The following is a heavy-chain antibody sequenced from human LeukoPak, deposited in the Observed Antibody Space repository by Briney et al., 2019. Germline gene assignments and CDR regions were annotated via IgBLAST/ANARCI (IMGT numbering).Heavy chain of an antibody. V-gene: IGHV3-64D*09. CDR1: GFTFSSYT. J-gene: IGHJ4*02. D-gene: IGHD2-8*01. CDR2: ININGGRT. Sequence: QPGGSLRLSCSVSGFTFSSYTMHWVRQAPGKGLEYVSSININGGRTYYADSVKGRFTISRDNDKNTLYLQMNSLRAEDTAVYYCVKDKWIDHWGQGTLVTVSS. CDR3: VKDKWIDH.